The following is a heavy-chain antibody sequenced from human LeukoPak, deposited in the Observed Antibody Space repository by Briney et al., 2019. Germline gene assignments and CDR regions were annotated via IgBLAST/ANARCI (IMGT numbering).Heavy chain of an antibody. CDR1: GFTFSSYS. CDR3: ATPLDYYDSSGYHQGGD. CDR2: ISSSSSTI. V-gene: IGHV3-48*04. Sequence: GGSLRLSCAASGFTFSSYSMNWVRQAPGRGLEWVSYISSSSSTIYYADSVKGRFTISRDNAENSLYLQMNSLRAEDTAVYYCATPLDYYDSSGYHQGGDWGQGTLVTVSS. D-gene: IGHD3-22*01. J-gene: IGHJ4*02.